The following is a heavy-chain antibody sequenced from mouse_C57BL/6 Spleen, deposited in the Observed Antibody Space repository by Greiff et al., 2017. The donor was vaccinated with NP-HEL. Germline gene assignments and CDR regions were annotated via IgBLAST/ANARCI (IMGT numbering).Heavy chain of an antibody. CDR1: GYTFTSYW. D-gene: IGHD1-1*01. Sequence: QVQLQQPGAELVRPGSSVKLSCKASGYTFTSYWMHWVKQRPIQGLEWIGNIHPSDSETHYNQKFKDKATLTVDKSSSTAYMQLSSLTSEDSAVYYCARLGTTGDYWGQGTTLTVSS. CDR2: IHPSDSET. J-gene: IGHJ2*01. V-gene: IGHV1-52*01. CDR3: ARLGTTGDY.